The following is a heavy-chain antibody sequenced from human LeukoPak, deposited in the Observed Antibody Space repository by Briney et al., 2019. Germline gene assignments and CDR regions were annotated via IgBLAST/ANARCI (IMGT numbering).Heavy chain of an antibody. CDR3: PCDLDYYDSSGYYNY. CDR1: GFTFSSYW. Sequence: GGSLRLSCAASGFTFSSYWMHWVRQAPGKGLVWVSRINSDGSGTIYADSVQGRFTISRDNAKNTLYLQMNSLRAEDTAVYYCPCDLDYYDSSGYYNYWGQGTLVTVSS. D-gene: IGHD3-22*01. V-gene: IGHV3-74*01. J-gene: IGHJ4*02. CDR2: INSDGSGT.